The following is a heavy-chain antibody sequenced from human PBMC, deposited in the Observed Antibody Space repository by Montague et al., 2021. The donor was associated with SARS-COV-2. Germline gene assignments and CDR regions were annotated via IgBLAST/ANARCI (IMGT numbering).Heavy chain of an antibody. J-gene: IGHJ6*02. V-gene: IGHV4-34*01. CDR2: INHNGST. CDR1: GGSFSGYY. D-gene: IGHD3-10*01. CDR3: ARVRYYGSGTSLGMDV. Sequence: SETLSLTCAVYGGSFSGYYWSWIRQPPGKGLEWIGEINHNGSTNYNPSLKSRVTISVDTSKNQFSLKLSSVTAADTAVYYCARVRYYGSGTSLGMDVWGQGTTATVSS.